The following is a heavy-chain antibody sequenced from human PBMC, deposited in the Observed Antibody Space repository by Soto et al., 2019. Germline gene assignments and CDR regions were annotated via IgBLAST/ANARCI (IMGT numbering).Heavy chain of an antibody. D-gene: IGHD2-8*01. Sequence: SVKVSCKASGGTFSIYGFSWVRQAPGQGPEWIGGIIPILTTPNYAQKFHGRVTIVADESTTTVYMELSSLKSEDTAVYYCATTVGIAPNGEDGIDVWG. CDR2: IIPILTTP. V-gene: IGHV1-69*13. CDR3: ATTVGIAPNGEDGIDV. CDR1: GGTFSIYG. J-gene: IGHJ6*02.